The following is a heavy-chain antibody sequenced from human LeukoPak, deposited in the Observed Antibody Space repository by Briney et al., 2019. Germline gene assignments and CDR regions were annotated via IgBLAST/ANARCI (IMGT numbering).Heavy chain of an antibody. CDR3: AKEQLTFLQWLQRIELDY. CDR1: GFTFSSYG. V-gene: IGHV3-30*02. D-gene: IGHD3-3*01. Sequence: PGGSLRLSCAASGFTFSSYGMHWVRQAPGKGLEWVAFIRYDESHKYYADFVKGRFTISRDNSKNTLYLQMNSLGAEDTAVYYCAKEQLTFLQWLQRIELDYWGQGTLVTVSS. CDR2: IRYDESHK. J-gene: IGHJ4*02.